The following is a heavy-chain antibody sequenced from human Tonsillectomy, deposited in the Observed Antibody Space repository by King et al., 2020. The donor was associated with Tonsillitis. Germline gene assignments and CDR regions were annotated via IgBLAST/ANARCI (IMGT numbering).Heavy chain of an antibody. V-gene: IGHV4-30-4*01. CDR2: IYYSGTT. CDR1: GGSISSGDYY. Sequence: VQLQESGPGLVKPSQTLSLTCTVSGGSISSGDYYWSWIRQPPGKGLEWIGYIYYSGTTYYNPSLKSRGTISVDTSNNQFSLKLSSVTAADTAVYYCARGYDFWSGFSPFDYWGQGTLVTVSS. CDR3: ARGYDFWSGFSPFDY. D-gene: IGHD3/OR15-3a*01. J-gene: IGHJ4*02.